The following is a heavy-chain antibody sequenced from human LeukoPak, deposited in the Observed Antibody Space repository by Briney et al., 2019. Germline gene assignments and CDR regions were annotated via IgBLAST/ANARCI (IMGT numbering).Heavy chain of an antibody. J-gene: IGHJ4*02. CDR3: ARDRINYYGSGSYLRDDY. CDR2: ISSSSSYI. V-gene: IGHV3-21*01. Sequence: PGGSLRLSCAASGVTFSSYSMNWVRQAPGKGLEWVSSISSSSSYIYYADSVKGRFTISRDNAKNSLHLQMNSLRAEDTAVYHCARDRINYYGSGSYLRDDYWGQGTLVTVSS. CDR1: GVTFSSYS. D-gene: IGHD3-10*01.